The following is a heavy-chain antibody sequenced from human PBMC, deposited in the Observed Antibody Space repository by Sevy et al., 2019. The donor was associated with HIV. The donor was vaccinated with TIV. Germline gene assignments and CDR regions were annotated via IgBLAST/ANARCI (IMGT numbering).Heavy chain of an antibody. CDR1: GGSISSSTYY. V-gene: IGHV4-39*01. CDR3: ARHGGIAVATLDY. Sequence: SETLSLTCTVSGGSISSSTYYWGWIRQPPGKGLEWIASIYYSGSTYYNVSLESRVTISVDMSKNQFSLRLSSATAADTAVYYCARHGGIAVATLDYWGQGTLVTVSS. J-gene: IGHJ4*02. CDR2: IYYSGST. D-gene: IGHD6-19*01.